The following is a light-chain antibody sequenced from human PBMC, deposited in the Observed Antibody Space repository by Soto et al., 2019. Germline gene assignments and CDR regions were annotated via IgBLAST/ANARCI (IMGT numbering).Light chain of an antibody. CDR2: DAT. CDR1: QGIRND. J-gene: IGKJ5*01. Sequence: DIQMTQSPSSLSASVGDRVTITCRASQGIRNDLAWYQQKPGKAPKRLIYDATSLQSGVPSRFSGSGSGTEFTLTIISLQPEDFATYYCLQHNNYPPITFGQGTRLEIK. V-gene: IGKV1-17*01. CDR3: LQHNNYPPIT.